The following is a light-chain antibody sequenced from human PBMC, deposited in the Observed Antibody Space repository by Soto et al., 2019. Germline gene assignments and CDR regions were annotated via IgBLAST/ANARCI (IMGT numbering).Light chain of an antibody. Sequence: EIVLTQSPGTLSLSPVERATLSCMASQSVSSSNLAWYQQKPGQPPRLLIYGASSRATGIPDRFSGSGSGTDFTLTISRLEPEDFAVYFCQQYGSSPLTFGGGTKVDIK. V-gene: IGKV3-20*01. CDR3: QQYGSSPLT. CDR1: QSVSSSN. J-gene: IGKJ4*01. CDR2: GAS.